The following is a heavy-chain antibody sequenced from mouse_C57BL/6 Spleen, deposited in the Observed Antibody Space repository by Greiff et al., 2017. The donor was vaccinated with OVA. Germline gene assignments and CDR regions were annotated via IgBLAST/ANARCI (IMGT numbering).Heavy chain of an antibody. Sequence: QVQLQQPGAELVRPGSSVKLSCKASGYTFTSYWMHWVKQRPIQGLEWIGNIDPSDSETHYNRKFKDKATLTVDKSSSTAYMQLSSLTSEDSAVYYCARETGTGYYFDYWGQGTTLTVSS. V-gene: IGHV1-52*01. CDR2: IDPSDSET. D-gene: IGHD4-1*01. CDR3: ARETGTGYYFDY. J-gene: IGHJ2*01. CDR1: GYTFTSYW.